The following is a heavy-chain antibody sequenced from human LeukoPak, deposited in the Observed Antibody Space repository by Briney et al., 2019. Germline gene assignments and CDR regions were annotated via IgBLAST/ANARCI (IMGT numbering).Heavy chain of an antibody. V-gene: IGHV1-8*01. J-gene: IGHJ4*02. D-gene: IGHD3-10*01. CDR3: ARGRRGRILLWFGLYYFDY. CDR2: MNPNSGNT. Sequence: ASVKVSCKASGYTFTSYDINWVRQATGQGLEWMGWMNPNSGNTGYAQKFQGRVTMTRNTSISTAYMELSSLRSEDTAVYYCARGRRGRILLWFGLYYFDYWGQGTLVTVSS. CDR1: GYTFTSYD.